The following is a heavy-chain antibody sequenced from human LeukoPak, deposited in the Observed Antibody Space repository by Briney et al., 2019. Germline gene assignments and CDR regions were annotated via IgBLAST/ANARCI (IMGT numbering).Heavy chain of an antibody. D-gene: IGHD1-14*01. V-gene: IGHV4-61*02. J-gene: IGHJ3*02. CDR3: ASYREDAFDI. Sequence: NASQTLSLTCTVSGGSISSGSYYWSWIRQPAGKGLERIGRIYTSGSTNYNPSLKSRVTISVDTSKNQFSLKLSSVTAADTAVYYCASYREDAFDIWGQGTMVTVSS. CDR1: GGSISSGSYY. CDR2: IYTSGST.